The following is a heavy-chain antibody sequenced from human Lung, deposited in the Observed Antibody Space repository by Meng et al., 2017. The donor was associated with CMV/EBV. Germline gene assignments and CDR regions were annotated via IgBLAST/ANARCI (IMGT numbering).Heavy chain of an antibody. Sequence: QVRLQDAGPGPAKPSRTLSLTCTVSGGSIGSGGYYWSWIRQHPGKGLEWIGYIYYTGSTFYNPSLKSRVTISVDTSKNQFSLKLIPATAADTAVYYCAREAGRDGYATPKFDYWGQGTLVTVSS. CDR2: IYYTGST. D-gene: IGHD5-24*01. J-gene: IGHJ4*02. CDR3: AREAGRDGYATPKFDY. CDR1: GGSIGSGGYY. V-gene: IGHV4-31*03.